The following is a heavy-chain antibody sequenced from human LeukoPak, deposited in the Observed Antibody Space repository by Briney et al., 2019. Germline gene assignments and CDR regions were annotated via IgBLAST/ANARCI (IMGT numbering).Heavy chain of an antibody. CDR3: ARGRGASVVYYMDV. Sequence: ASVKVSCKASGYTFTGYYMYWVRQAPGQGLEWMGWINPSSGATNYAQKFQGRVTMTRDTSISTAYMELGRLSSDDTAVYYCARGRGASVVYYMDVWGKGTTVTISS. D-gene: IGHD4-23*01. CDR1: GYTFTGYY. J-gene: IGHJ6*03. CDR2: INPSSGAT. V-gene: IGHV1-2*02.